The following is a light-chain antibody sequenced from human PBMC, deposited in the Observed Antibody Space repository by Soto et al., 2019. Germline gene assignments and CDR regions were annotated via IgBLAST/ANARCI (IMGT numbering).Light chain of an antibody. CDR2: GAS. J-gene: IGKJ2*01. CDR1: QSVSSN. Sequence: EIVMTQSPATLSVSPGERATLSCRASQSVSSNLAWYQQKPGQAPRLLIYGASTRATGIPARFSGSGSGTEVTLTISSLQSEDFAVYYCQQYNDWPYTFGQGTKVDIK. CDR3: QQYNDWPYT. V-gene: IGKV3-15*01.